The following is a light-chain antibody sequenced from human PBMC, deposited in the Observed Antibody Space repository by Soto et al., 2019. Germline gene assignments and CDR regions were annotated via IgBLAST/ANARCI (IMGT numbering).Light chain of an antibody. J-gene: IGLJ2*01. V-gene: IGLV1-47*01. CDR1: SSNIGSNY. Sequence: QSVLTQPPSASGTPGQRVTISCSGSSSNIGSNYVYWYQQLPGTVPKLLIYRNNQRPSGVPDRFSGSKSGTSASLAISGLRSEDEADYYCAAWDDSLSGYVVFGGGTKVTVL. CDR3: AAWDDSLSGYVV. CDR2: RNN.